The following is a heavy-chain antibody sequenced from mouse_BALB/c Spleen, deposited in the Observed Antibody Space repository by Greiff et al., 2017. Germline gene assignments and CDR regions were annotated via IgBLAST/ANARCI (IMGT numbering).Heavy chain of an antibody. V-gene: IGHV1S135*01. CDR1: GYSFTGYY. D-gene: IGHD3-1*01. CDR2: IDPYYGGT. Sequence: EVKLQQSGPELVKPGASVKLSCKASGYSFTGYYMYWVKQSPGKSLEWIGNIDPYYGGTSYNQKFKGKATLTVDKSSSTAYMQLKSLTSEDSAVYSCAGSGGYNVEGFAYGGQGTLVTGSA. CDR3: AGSGGYNVEGFAY. J-gene: IGHJ3*01.